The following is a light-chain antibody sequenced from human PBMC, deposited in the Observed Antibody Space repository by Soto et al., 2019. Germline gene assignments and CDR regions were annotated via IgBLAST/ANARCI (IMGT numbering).Light chain of an antibody. V-gene: IGLV2-14*01. CDR2: EVS. Sequence: QSALTQPASVSGSPGQSITISCTGTSSDVGGYNYVSWYQQHPGKAPKLMIYEVSHRPSGVSNRFSGSKSGNTASLTISGLQAEDEADYYCSSCTSSSTYVFGTGTKLTVL. CDR1: SSDVGGYNY. CDR3: SSCTSSSTYV. J-gene: IGLJ1*01.